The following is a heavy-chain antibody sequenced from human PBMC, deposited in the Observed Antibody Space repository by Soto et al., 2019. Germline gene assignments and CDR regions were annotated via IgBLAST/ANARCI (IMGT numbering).Heavy chain of an antibody. CDR3: AKDKVDSGGVIVLRYYYYGMDV. Sequence: WGSLRVSCVASGFTFSSYGMHWVRQAQGKGLDLVAVISYDGSNKYYADSVKGRFTISRDNSKNTLYLQMNSLRAEDTAVYYCAKDKVDSGGVIVLRYYYYGMDVWGQGTTVPVSS. J-gene: IGHJ6*01. CDR2: ISYDGSNK. D-gene: IGHD3-16*02. CDR1: GFTFSSYG. V-gene: IGHV3-30*18.